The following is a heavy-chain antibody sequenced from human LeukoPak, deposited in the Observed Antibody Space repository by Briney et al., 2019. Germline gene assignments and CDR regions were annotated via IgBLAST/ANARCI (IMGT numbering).Heavy chain of an antibody. J-gene: IGHJ4*02. V-gene: IGHV1-46*01. CDR3: ARVGYSDESSDY. Sequence: ASVKVSCKASGYTFTRYYMHWVRQAPGQGLEWMGIINPSGGSTSYAQKFQGRVTMTRDTSTSTVYMELSSLRSEDTAVYYCARVGYSDESSDYWGQGTLVTVSS. CDR2: INPSGGST. CDR1: GYTFTRYY. D-gene: IGHD4-17*01.